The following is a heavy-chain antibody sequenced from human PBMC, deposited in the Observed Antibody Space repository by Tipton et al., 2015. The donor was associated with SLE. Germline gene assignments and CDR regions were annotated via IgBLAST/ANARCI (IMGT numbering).Heavy chain of an antibody. CDR3: ASSFPSPLNSYGQGTFDY. V-gene: IGHV4-59*12. Sequence: GLVKPSETLSLICTVSGGSISGYYWSWIRQPPGKGLEWIGYIYHSGSTNYNPSLKSRVNISVDTSKNQFSLKLRSVTAADTAVYYCASSFPSPLNSYGQGTFDYWCQGTLVTVSS. J-gene: IGHJ4*02. D-gene: IGHD5-18*01. CDR2: IYHSGST. CDR1: GGSISGYY.